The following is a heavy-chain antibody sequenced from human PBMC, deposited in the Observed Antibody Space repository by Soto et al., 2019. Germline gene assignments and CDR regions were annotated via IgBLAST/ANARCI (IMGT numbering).Heavy chain of an antibody. D-gene: IGHD2-15*01. J-gene: IGHJ5*02. CDR2: IYYSVST. CDR3: LRVVEAATRHTDSDA. Sequence: SATLSLTCPVSGGSLSSTTYYWGWIRQPPGKGLEWIWSIYYSVSTYDSPSLKSRVTVSVDTSKNQLSLRVNSVTAADTAVYYCLRVVEAATRHTDSDAWGQGILVTVSS. V-gene: IGHV4-39*01. CDR1: GGSLSSTTYY.